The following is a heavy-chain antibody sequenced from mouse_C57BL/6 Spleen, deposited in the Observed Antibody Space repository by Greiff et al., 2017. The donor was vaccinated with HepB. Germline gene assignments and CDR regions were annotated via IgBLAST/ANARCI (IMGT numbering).Heavy chain of an antibody. Sequence: VKLLESGPELVKPGASVKISCKASGYAFSSSWMNWVKQRPGKGLEWIGRIYPGDGDTNYNGKFKGKATLTADKSSSTAYMQLSSLTSEDSAVYFCARSFYDYVDYWGQSTTLTVSS. CDR1: GYAFSSSW. J-gene: IGHJ2*01. V-gene: IGHV1-82*01. CDR3: ARSFYDYVDY. CDR2: IYPGDGDT. D-gene: IGHD2-4*01.